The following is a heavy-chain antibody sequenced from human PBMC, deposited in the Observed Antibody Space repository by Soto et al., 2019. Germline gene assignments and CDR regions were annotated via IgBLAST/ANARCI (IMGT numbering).Heavy chain of an antibody. CDR3: ARSEATGLDY. V-gene: IGHV4-4*02. CDR2: AHHSGRT. Sequence: QVQLQESGPGLVKPSGTLSLTCTVSGGSMTSSNWWNWVRQSPGKGLEWIGEAHHSGRTNYNPSLXGXVXIXXDKSKTHFSRKLSSVTAADTGVYYCARSEATGLDYWGQGTLVTVSS. D-gene: IGHD1-26*01. J-gene: IGHJ4*02. CDR1: GGSMTSSNW.